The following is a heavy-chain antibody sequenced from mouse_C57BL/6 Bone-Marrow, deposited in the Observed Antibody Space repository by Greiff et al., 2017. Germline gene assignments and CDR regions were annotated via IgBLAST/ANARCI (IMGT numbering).Heavy chain of an antibody. J-gene: IGHJ2*01. D-gene: IGHD1-1*01. Sequence: EVQGVEPEGGLVQPGSSMKLSCTASGFTFSDYYMAWVRQVPEKGLEWVANINYDGSSTYYLDSLKSRFIISRDNAKNILYLQMSSLKSEDTATYYCARDGYYYGSSPSYFDYWGQGTTLTVSS. V-gene: IGHV5-16*01. CDR3: ARDGYYYGSSPSYFDY. CDR2: INYDGSST. CDR1: GFTFSDYY.